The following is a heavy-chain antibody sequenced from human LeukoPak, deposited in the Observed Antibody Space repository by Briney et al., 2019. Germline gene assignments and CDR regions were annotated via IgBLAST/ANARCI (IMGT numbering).Heavy chain of an antibody. Sequence: ASVKVSCKASGYTFTSYGIGWVRQAPGQGLEWMGGIIPIFGTANYAQKFQGRVTITTDESTSTAHMELSSLRSEDTAVYYCARTLIVGATNYYYYMDVWGKGTTVTVSS. CDR2: IIPIFGTA. V-gene: IGHV1-69*05. CDR1: GYTFTSYG. D-gene: IGHD1-26*01. J-gene: IGHJ6*03. CDR3: ARTLIVGATNYYYYMDV.